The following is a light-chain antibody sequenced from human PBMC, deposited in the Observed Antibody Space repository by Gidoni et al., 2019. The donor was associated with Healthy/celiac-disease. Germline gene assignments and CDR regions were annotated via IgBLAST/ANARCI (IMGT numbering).Light chain of an antibody. Sequence: DTQMTPSPSSLSASVGDRVTITCRASETMSNYLKWYQQKPGQAPKLLIYAASSLQSGVPSRFSGSGSGTDFTLTISSLQPEDFAAYYCEQSYGNPWTFGQGTKVEMK. CDR1: ETMSNY. CDR3: EQSYGNPWT. CDR2: AAS. J-gene: IGKJ1*01. V-gene: IGKV1-39*01.